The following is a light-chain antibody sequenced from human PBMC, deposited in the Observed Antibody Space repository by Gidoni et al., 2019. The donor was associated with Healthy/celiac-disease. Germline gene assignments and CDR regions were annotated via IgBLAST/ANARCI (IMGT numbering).Light chain of an antibody. CDR1: SSNIGAGYD. CDR2: GYS. V-gene: IGLV1-40*01. Sequence: QSVLTQPPSVSEAPGQRVTIPCTGRSSNIGAGYDVHWYPLLPGTAPKLPIYGYSTPPSRVPDPFSGSKSGHSAPLAIPGLQAEDEADYYCQSYDSSLSGSWVFGGGTKLTVL. J-gene: IGLJ3*02. CDR3: QSYDSSLSGSWV.